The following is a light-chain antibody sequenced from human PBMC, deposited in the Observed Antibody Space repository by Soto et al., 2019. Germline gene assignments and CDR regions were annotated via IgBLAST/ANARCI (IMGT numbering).Light chain of an antibody. CDR1: QSTHRD. Sequence: DIQMTQSPSSLSASVGDRASINCRASQSTHRDLNWYQQKPGKTPKLLIYTASSLQSGVPSRFSCSGSGTDFTLTISSLQPEDFATYYCQQSSSTPRSLGQGTKLEIK. V-gene: IGKV1-39*01. CDR2: TAS. J-gene: IGKJ2*01. CDR3: QQSSSTPRS.